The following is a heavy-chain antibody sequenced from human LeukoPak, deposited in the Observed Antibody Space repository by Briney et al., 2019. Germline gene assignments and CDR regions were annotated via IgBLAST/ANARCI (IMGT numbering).Heavy chain of an antibody. V-gene: IGHV3-23*01. J-gene: IGHJ3*02. CDR2: FSGSGGST. D-gene: IGHD3-16*02. CDR3: AKDPPYSYGYGLDI. Sequence: PGGSLRLSCAAPGFTFSSYGMGWVRQAPGRGLEGVSPFSGSGGSTYYADSVKGRFTISRDNSKNTLYLQMNSLRAEDTAVYYCAKDPPYSYGYGLDIWGQGTMVTVSS. CDR1: GFTFSSYG.